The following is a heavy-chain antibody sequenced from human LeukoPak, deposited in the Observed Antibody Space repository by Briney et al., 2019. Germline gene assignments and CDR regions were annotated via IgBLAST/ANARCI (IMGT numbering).Heavy chain of an antibody. D-gene: IGHD3-22*01. V-gene: IGHV3-7*03. J-gene: IGHJ4*02. CDR1: GFPFSSYW. CDR2: IKQDGSKK. CDR3: ASWYYYDSSGYPSSGLDY. Sequence: GGSLRLSCVASGFPFSSYWMTWVRQAPGKGLEWVANIKQDGSKKSYVDSVKGRFTISRDDSKNTLYLQMNSLRAEDTAVYYCASWYYYDSSGYPSSGLDYWGQGTLVTVSS.